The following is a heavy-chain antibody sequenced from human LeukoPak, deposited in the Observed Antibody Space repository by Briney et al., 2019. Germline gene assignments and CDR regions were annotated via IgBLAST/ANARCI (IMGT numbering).Heavy chain of an antibody. CDR3: ARGGPLGGGTGYFGY. Sequence: GGSLRLSCAASRFTFSDYYMSWIRQAPGKGLECISYISSSTTYTIYADSVKGRFTISRDNAKNSLYLRMNSLRVEDTAVYYCARGGPLGGGTGYFGYWGQGTLVTVSS. J-gene: IGHJ4*02. CDR1: RFTFSDYY. CDR2: ISSSTTYT. V-gene: IGHV3-11*05. D-gene: IGHD2-8*02.